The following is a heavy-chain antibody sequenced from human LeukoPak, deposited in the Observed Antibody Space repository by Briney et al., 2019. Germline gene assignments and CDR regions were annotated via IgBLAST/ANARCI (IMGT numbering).Heavy chain of an antibody. CDR2: IKSVGSST. Sequence: QTGGSLRLSCAASGFTFSSYWMHWVRQAPGKGLVWVSRIKSVGSSTTYADSVKGRFTISRDNAKNTLYLQMNSLRAEDTAVYYCARDWMGDYWGQGTLVTVSS. CDR3: ARDWMGDY. V-gene: IGHV3-74*03. CDR1: GFTFSSYW. D-gene: IGHD2-2*03. J-gene: IGHJ4*02.